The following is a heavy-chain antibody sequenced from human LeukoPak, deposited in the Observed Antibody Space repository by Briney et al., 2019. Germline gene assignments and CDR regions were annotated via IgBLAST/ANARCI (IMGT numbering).Heavy chain of an antibody. J-gene: IGHJ5*02. CDR2: IYPGDSDT. D-gene: IGHD4-23*01. Sequence: GESLKISCKGSGYSFTSYWIGWVRQMPGKGPEWMGIIYPGDSDTRYSPSFQGQVTISADKSISTAYLQWSSLKASDTAMYFCARSRTTVAWWFDPWGQGTLVTVSS. CDR3: ARSRTTVAWWFDP. CDR1: GYSFTSYW. V-gene: IGHV5-51*01.